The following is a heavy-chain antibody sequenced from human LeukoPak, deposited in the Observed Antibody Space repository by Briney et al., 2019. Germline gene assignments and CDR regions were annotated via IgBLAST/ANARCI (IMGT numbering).Heavy chain of an antibody. CDR1: GFTFSSYS. D-gene: IGHD5-12*01. Sequence: GGSLRLSCAASGFTFSSYSMNWVRQAPGKGLEWVSSISSSSSYIYYADSVKGRFTFSRDNAKNSLYLQMNSLRAEDTAVYYCARDRGYDFDWFDPWGQGTLVTVSS. J-gene: IGHJ5*02. CDR2: ISSSSSYI. V-gene: IGHV3-21*01. CDR3: ARDRGYDFDWFDP.